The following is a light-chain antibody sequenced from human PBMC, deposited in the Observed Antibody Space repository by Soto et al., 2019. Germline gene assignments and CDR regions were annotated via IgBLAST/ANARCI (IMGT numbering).Light chain of an antibody. CDR2: GNN. Sequence: QSVLTQPXSVSXXPGQTVTIXCTGSSSNIGASYDAHWYQHLPGTAPKLLIYGNNNRPSGVPDRFSGSKSGTSASLAITGLQAEDEANYYCQSYDRSLSGWVFGGGTKLTVL. J-gene: IGLJ3*02. CDR1: SSNIGASYD. V-gene: IGLV1-40*01. CDR3: QSYDRSLSGWV.